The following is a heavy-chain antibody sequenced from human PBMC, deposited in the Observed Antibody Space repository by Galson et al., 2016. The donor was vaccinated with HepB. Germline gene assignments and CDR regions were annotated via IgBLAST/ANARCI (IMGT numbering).Heavy chain of an antibody. J-gene: IGHJ6*02. CDR2: LTTDGISG. D-gene: IGHD1-14*01. CDR3: ARENHYVLDV. V-gene: IGHV3-74*01. CDR1: GFPFSAYW. Sequence: SLRLSCAATGFPFSAYWMQWFRQVPGKGLVWVSRLTTDGISGYADSVMGRFTISRDNAKNTLYLHMDSLRAEDTAVYYCARENHYVLDVWGQGATVTVSS.